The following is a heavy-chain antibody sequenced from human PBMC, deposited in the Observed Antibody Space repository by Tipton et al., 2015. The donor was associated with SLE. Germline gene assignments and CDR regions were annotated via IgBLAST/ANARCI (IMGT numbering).Heavy chain of an antibody. V-gene: IGHV4-34*01. Sequence: TLSLTCAVYGGSFSGYYWSWIRQPPGKGLEWIGEINHSGSTNYNPSLKSRVTISVDTSKNQFSLKLSSVTAADTAVYYCARDFLAWLKYNWFAPWGQGTLVTVSS. CDR2: INHSGST. J-gene: IGHJ5*02. CDR3: ARDFLAWLKYNWFAP. CDR1: GGSFSGYY. D-gene: IGHD3-3*01.